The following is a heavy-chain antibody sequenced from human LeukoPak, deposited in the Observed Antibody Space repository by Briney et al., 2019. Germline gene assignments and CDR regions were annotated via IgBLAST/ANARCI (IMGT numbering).Heavy chain of an antibody. CDR2: IWYDGSNK. J-gene: IGHJ4*02. CDR1: GVTFSSYG. Sequence: PGGSLRLSCAASGVTFSSYGMHWVRQAPGKGLEWVAVIWYDGSNKYYADSVKGRFTISRDNSKNTLYLQMNSLRAEDTAVYYCAKGSLVWWLPPPDYFDYWGQGTLVTVSS. D-gene: IGHD5-12*01. V-gene: IGHV3-33*06. CDR3: AKGSLVWWLPPPDYFDY.